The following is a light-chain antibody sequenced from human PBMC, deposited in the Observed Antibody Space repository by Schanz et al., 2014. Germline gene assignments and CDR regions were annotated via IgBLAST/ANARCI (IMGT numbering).Light chain of an antibody. CDR2: EVF. Sequence: QSALTQPPSVSGSPGQSVTISCTGSYNDIDHYNRVSWYQQPPGTAPKLVIYEVFNRPSGVPDRFSGSKSGNTASLTISGLQAEDEGDYYCCSYAGSYTWVFGGGTKLTVL. J-gene: IGLJ3*02. CDR1: YNDIDHYNR. CDR3: CSYAGSYTWV. V-gene: IGLV2-18*02.